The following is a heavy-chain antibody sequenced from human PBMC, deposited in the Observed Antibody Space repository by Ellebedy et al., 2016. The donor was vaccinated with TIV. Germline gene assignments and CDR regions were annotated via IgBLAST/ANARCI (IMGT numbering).Heavy chain of an antibody. CDR2: TNHGGST. D-gene: IGHD3-10*01. CDR1: GGSISSSIYY. Sequence: SETLSLXXTVSGGSISSSIYYWGWIRQTPGKGLEWIGETNHGGSTMYNPSLKSRVTISVDTSKNQFSLKLSSVTAADTAVYYCARHLGAGAFDIWGQGTMVTVSS. J-gene: IGHJ3*02. CDR3: ARHLGAGAFDI. V-gene: IGHV4-39*01.